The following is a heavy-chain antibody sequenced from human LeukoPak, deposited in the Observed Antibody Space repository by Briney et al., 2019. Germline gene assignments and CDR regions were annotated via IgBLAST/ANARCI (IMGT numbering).Heavy chain of an antibody. CDR2: ITYDGSDK. V-gene: IGHV3-30-3*01. Sequence: GGSLRLSCAASGFTFSTHAMHWVRQAPGKGLEWVALITYDGSDKYYANSVKGRFTISRDNSKNTVYLQMNSLRPEDTAVYYCARVPYGSGTYTDYWGRGTLVTVSS. J-gene: IGHJ4*02. CDR1: GFTFSTHA. CDR3: ARVPYGSGTYTDY. D-gene: IGHD3-10*01.